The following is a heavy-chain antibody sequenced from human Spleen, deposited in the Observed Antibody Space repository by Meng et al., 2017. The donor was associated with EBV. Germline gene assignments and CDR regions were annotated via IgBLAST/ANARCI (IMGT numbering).Heavy chain of an antibody. CDR2: VYFSGST. CDR1: GASISTGSYY. CDR3: ARGGYGTNYFDP. J-gene: IGHJ5*02. Sequence: LQESGPGLVKPSEPLSLTCTVSGASISTGSYYWTWIRQTPGKGLEWLGYVYFSGSTNYNPSLKSRVTMSIDTSKNQFSLNLRSATAADAAVYFCARGGYGTNYFDPWGQGTLVTVSS. V-gene: IGHV4-61*01. D-gene: IGHD4/OR15-4a*01.